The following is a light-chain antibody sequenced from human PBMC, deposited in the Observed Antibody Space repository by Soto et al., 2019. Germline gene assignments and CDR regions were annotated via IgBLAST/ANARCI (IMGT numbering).Light chain of an antibody. CDR2: EVT. CDR3: NPHVGLNIYT. Sequence: QSVLTQPLSASWSHGQSVTISCIGTASDIGRYNYVSWYQHHPGKAPKLIIYEVTKRPSGVPDRFSGSKSGNTASLTDSGLHAHDLPDYYCNPHVGLNIYTFGTATKVTVL. V-gene: IGLV2-8*01. CDR1: ASDIGRYNY. J-gene: IGLJ1*01.